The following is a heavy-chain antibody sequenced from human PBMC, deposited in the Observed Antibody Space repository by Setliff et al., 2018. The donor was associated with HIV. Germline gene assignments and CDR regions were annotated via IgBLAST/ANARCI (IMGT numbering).Heavy chain of an antibody. CDR2: IFPGDSDT. Sequence: PGESLKISCTGSGYSFTTYWIGWVRQMPGKGLEWMGIIFPGDSDTRYSPSFQGQVTISADTSISTAYLQWRSLKASDTAMYYCARQPGRAAMGRENYYYYYGMDVWGQGTTVTVSS. CDR1: GYSFTTYW. J-gene: IGHJ6*02. D-gene: IGHD2-2*01. CDR3: ARQPGRAAMGRENYYYYYGMDV. V-gene: IGHV5-51*01.